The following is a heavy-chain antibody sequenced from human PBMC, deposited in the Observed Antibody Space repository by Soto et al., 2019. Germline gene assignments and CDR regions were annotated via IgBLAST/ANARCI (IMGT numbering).Heavy chain of an antibody. CDR1: GYTFSSYE. Sequence: ESGGGLVQPGGSLRLSCAASGYTFSSYEMNSVSHAPGKGLEWVSYISSSGSTIYYADSVKGRFTISRDNAKNSLYLQMNSLRAEDTAVYYCARDPDPGEDYWGQGTLVTVSS. CDR3: ARDPDPGEDY. D-gene: IGHD4-17*01. J-gene: IGHJ4*02. V-gene: IGHV3-48*03. CDR2: ISSSGSTI.